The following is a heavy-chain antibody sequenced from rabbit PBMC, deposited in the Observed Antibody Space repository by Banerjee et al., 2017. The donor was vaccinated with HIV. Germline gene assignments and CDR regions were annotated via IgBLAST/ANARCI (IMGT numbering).Heavy chain of an antibody. V-gene: IGHV1S45*01. CDR3: VRYLACVSDWNFTG. D-gene: IGHD2-1*01. CDR1: GFSFSGSYY. Sequence: QEQLEESGGGLVQPEGSLTLTCTASGFSFSGSYYMCWVRQAPGKGLEWIGCINSNTGTPIYAIWAKGPFSIAKTSSTSVTLQMPGLTAVAPSSYFWVRYLACVSDWNFTGWGRGPPSTVS. CDR2: INSNTGTP. J-gene: IGHJ6*01.